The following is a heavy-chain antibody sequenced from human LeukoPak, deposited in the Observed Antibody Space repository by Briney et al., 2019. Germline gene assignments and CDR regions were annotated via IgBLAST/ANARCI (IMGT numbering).Heavy chain of an antibody. CDR3: AKDLPAAYFDY. CDR1: GFTFSSYS. CDR2: ITSSSSYI. Sequence: GGSLRLSCAASGFTFSSYSMNWVRQAPGKGLEWVSSITSSSSYIYYADSVKGRFTISRDNAKNSLYLQMNSLGAEDTAVYHCAKDLPAAYFDYWGQGTLVTVSS. V-gene: IGHV3-21*01. J-gene: IGHJ4*02. D-gene: IGHD2-2*01.